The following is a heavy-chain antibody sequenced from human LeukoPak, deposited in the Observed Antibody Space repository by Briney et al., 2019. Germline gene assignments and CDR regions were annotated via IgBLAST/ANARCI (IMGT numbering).Heavy chain of an antibody. D-gene: IGHD6-13*01. CDR2: IRQDGSEK. Sequence: GGSLRLSCTASGFTFSSAWMHWVRQAPGKGLEWVANIRQDGSEKHYADSVKGRFTVSRDNSENTLYLQMNSLRAEDTAMYYCAKRIAGSATGVWWYLDLWGRGTLVTVSS. V-gene: IGHV3-7*01. CDR3: AKRIAGSATGVWWYLDL. CDR1: GFTFSSAW. J-gene: IGHJ2*01.